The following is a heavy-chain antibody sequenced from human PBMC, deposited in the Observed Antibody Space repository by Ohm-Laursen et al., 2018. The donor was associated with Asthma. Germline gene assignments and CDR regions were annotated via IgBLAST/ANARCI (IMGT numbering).Heavy chain of an antibody. J-gene: IGHJ1*01. D-gene: IGHD1-26*01. CDR2: ISTASSFI. CDR1: GYTFSRYS. Sequence: GSLRLSCAASGYTFSRYSIHWVRQIPGKGLEWVASISTASSFIYYADSVRGRFTTSRDNARNSVYLQMNSLRAEDTALNYCARIGPEWELPGREYSLHHWGEGTLVTVSS. CDR3: ARIGPEWELPGREYSLHH. V-gene: IGHV3-21*01.